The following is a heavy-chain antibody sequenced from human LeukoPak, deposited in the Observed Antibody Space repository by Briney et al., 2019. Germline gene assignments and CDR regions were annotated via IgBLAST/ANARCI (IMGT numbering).Heavy chain of an antibody. J-gene: IGHJ4*02. CDR3: ASLSITGTAADY. V-gene: IGHV4-39*07. CDR1: GGSISSGDYY. Sequence: SETLSLTCTVPGGSISSGDYYWSWIRQPPGKGLEWIGEINHSGSTNYNPSLKSRVTISVDTSKNQFSLKLSSVTAADTAVYYCASLSITGTAADYWGQGTLVTVSS. CDR2: INHSGST. D-gene: IGHD1-7*01.